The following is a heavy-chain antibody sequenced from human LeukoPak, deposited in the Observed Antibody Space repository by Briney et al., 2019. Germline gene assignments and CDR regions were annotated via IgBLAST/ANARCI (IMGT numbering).Heavy chain of an antibody. D-gene: IGHD6-13*01. CDR2: ISISSYI. Sequence: GGSLRLSCAASGFTFSDYYMSWIRQAPGKGLEWVSYISISSYIYYADSVKGRFTISRDNAKNSLYLQMNSLRAEDTAVYYCARDGYSSTYWGQGTLVTVSS. CDR3: ARDGYSSTY. CDR1: GFTFSDYY. V-gene: IGHV3-69-1*01. J-gene: IGHJ4*02.